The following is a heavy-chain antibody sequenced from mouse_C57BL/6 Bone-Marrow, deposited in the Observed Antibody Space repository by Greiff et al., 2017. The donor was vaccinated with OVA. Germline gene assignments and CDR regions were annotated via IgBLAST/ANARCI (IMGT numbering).Heavy chain of an antibody. Sequence: VQLVESGAELAKPGASVKLSCKASGYTFTSYWMHWVKQRPGQGLEWIGYINPSSGYTKYNQKFKDKATLTADKSSSTAYMQLSSLTYEDSAGYYCARNSSGLGWFAYWGQGTLVTVSA. CDR2: INPSSGYT. J-gene: IGHJ3*01. CDR3: ARNSSGLGWFAY. CDR1: GYTFTSYW. V-gene: IGHV1-7*01. D-gene: IGHD3-2*02.